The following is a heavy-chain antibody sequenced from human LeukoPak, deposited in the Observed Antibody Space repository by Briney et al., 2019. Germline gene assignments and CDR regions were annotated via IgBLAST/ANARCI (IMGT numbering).Heavy chain of an antibody. J-gene: IGHJ6*04. D-gene: IGHD3-9*01. CDR2: IYYSGST. V-gene: IGHV4-30-4*01. Sequence: PSQTLSLTCTVSGGSISSGDYYWSWIRQPPGKGLEWIGYIYYSGSTYYNPSLKSRVTISVDTSKNQFSLKLSSVTAADTAMYYCAGAGYYDILTDLFYYYGMDVWGKGTTVTVSS. CDR3: AGAGYYDILTDLFYYYGMDV. CDR1: GGSISSGDYY.